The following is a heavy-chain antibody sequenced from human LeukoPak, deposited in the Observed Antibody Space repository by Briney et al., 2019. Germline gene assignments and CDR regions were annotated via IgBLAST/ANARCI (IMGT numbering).Heavy chain of an antibody. D-gene: IGHD1-1*01. CDR3: AKDPVWNPSYYYYYMDV. CDR1: GFTFSNGW. Sequence: PGGSLRLSCAGSGFTFSNGWMNWVRQAPGKGLEWVSTISGSGGSTYYADSVKGRFTISRDKSKNTLFLLMNSLRAEDTAVYYCAKDPVWNPSYYYYYMDVWGKGTMVTVSS. J-gene: IGHJ6*03. CDR2: ISGSGGST. V-gene: IGHV3-23*01.